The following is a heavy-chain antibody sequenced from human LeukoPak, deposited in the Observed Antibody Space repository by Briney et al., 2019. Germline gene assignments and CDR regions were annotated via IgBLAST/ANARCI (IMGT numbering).Heavy chain of an antibody. CDR3: AKEFDSSGWGNYFDY. D-gene: IGHD6-19*01. Sequence: PGGSLRLSCVASGFTFSSYGMHWVRQAPGKGLEWVAVISYDGSNKYYADSVKGRFTISRDNSKNTLYLQMNSLRAEDTAVYYCAKEFDSSGWGNYFDYWGQGTLVTVSS. CDR2: ISYDGSNK. V-gene: IGHV3-30*18. J-gene: IGHJ4*02. CDR1: GFTFSSYG.